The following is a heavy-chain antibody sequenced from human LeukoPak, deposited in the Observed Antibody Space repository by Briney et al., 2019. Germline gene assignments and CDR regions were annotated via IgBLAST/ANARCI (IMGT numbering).Heavy chain of an antibody. CDR1: GGSISSSSYY. J-gene: IGHJ4*02. CDR3: AREPDGDYVPYYFDY. CDR2: IYYSGST. V-gene: IGHV4-39*02. Sequence: SETLSLTCTVSGGSISSSSYYWGWIRQPPGKGLGWIGSIYYSGSTYYNPSLKSRVTISVDTSKNQFSLKLSSVTAADTAVYYCAREPDGDYVPYYFDYWGQGTLVTVSS. D-gene: IGHD4-17*01.